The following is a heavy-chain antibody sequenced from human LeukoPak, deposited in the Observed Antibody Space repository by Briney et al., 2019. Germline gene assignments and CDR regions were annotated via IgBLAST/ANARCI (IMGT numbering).Heavy chain of an antibody. J-gene: IGHJ6*03. Sequence: SVKVSCKASGGTFSIYAINWVRQAPGQGLEWMGGIIPIFGTAHYAQKFQGRVTITADTSTSTAYMELSSMRSEDTAVYYCATTKRFGEFSATDYYYYYFMDVWGKGTTVTVSS. D-gene: IGHD3-10*01. CDR3: ATTKRFGEFSATDYYYYYFMDV. V-gene: IGHV1-69*06. CDR2: IIPIFGTA. CDR1: GGTFSIYA.